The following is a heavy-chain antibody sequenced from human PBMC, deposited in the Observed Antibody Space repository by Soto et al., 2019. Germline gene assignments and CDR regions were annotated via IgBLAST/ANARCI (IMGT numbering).Heavy chain of an antibody. CDR2: ISYDGNNK. V-gene: IGHV3-30-3*01. Sequence: QVQLVESGGGVVQPGRSLRLSCAVSGFTFSSYAMHWVRQAPGKGLEWVAVISYDGNNKYNAHPVKGRFTISRDNSKNTLYLQMNSLSAEDTAVYYCARDLREYDFWSGDALGYWGQGTLVTVSS. D-gene: IGHD3-3*01. J-gene: IGHJ4*02. CDR3: ARDLREYDFWSGDALGY. CDR1: GFTFSSYA.